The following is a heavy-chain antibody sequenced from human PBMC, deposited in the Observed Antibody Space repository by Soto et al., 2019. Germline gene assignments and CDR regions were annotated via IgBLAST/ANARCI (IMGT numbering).Heavy chain of an antibody. CDR1: GFTFSSYA. Sequence: GGSLRLSCAASGFTFSSYAMNWVRQAPGKGLEWVSVISGSGGSTYYADSVKGRFTISRDNSKNTLYLQMNSLRAEDTAVYYCARSSSGWYFDYWGQGTLVTVSS. J-gene: IGHJ4*02. D-gene: IGHD6-19*01. V-gene: IGHV3-23*01. CDR2: ISGSGGST. CDR3: ARSSSGWYFDY.